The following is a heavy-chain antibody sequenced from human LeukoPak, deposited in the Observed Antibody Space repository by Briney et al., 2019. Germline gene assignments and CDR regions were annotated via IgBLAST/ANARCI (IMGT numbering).Heavy chain of an antibody. J-gene: IGHJ4*02. CDR1: GGSISSGDYY. V-gene: IGHV4-30-4*01. D-gene: IGHD4-17*01. Sequence: SQTLSPTCTVSGGSISSGDYYWSWIRQPPGKGLEWIGYIYYSGGTYYNPSLKSRITISVDTSKNQFSLKLSSVTAADTAVYYCARVTTRDTVTTIEYFDYWGQGTLVTVSS. CDR3: ARVTTRDTVTTIEYFDY. CDR2: IYYSGGT.